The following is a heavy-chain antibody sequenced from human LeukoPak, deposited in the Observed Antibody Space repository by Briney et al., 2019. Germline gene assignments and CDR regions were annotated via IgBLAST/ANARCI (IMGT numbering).Heavy chain of an antibody. CDR3: AKDGGTAMVTDAFDI. D-gene: IGHD5-18*01. V-gene: IGHV3-30*18. CDR2: ISYDGSKK. Sequence: GGSLRLSCAASGFTFSDYYMSWVRQAPGKGLEWVAVISYDGSKKYYADSVKGRFTISRDDSENTLYLQMNSLRADDTAVYYCAKDGGTAMVTDAFDIWGQGTMVTVSS. J-gene: IGHJ3*02. CDR1: GFTFSDYY.